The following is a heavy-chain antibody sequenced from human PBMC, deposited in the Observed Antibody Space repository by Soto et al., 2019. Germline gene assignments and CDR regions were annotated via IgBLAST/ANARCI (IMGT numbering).Heavy chain of an antibody. CDR1: GFTFSSYA. CDR3: ARDLVRYSYVSNLGYYGMDV. CDR2: ISYDGSNK. V-gene: IGHV3-30-3*01. D-gene: IGHD5-18*01. Sequence: QVQLVESGGGVVQPGRSLRLSCAASGFTFSSYAMHWVRQAPGKGLEWVAVISYDGSNKYYADSVKGRFTISRDNSKNTLYLQMNSLRAEDTAVYYCARDLVRYSYVSNLGYYGMDVWGQGTTVTVSS. J-gene: IGHJ6*02.